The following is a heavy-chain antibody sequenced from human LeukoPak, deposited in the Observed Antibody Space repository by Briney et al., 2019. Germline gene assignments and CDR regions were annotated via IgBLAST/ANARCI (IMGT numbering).Heavy chain of an antibody. V-gene: IGHV4-34*01. D-gene: IGHD5-24*01. J-gene: IGHJ5*02. CDR3: ARSLGAKRWLQFGGWFDP. CDR2: INHSGST. CDR1: GFTVSSNY. Sequence: GSLRLSCAASGFTVSSNYMSWVRQAPGKGLEWIGEINHSGSTNYNPSLKSRVTISVDTSKNQFSLKLSSVTAADTAVYYCARSLGAKRWLQFGGWFDPWGQGTLVTVSS.